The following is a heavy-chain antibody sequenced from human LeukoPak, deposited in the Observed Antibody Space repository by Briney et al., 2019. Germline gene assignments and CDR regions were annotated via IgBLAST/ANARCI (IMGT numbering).Heavy chain of an antibody. CDR3: AKVYGSGSYYPYYYAMDV. CDR1: GFTFSSYA. V-gene: IGHV3-23*01. D-gene: IGHD3-10*01. CDR2: ISGSGGST. Sequence: GGSLRLSCAASGFTFSSYAMSWVRQAPGKGLEWVSAISGSGGSTYYADSVKGRFTISRDNSKNTLYLQMNSLRAEDTAVYYCAKVYGSGSYYPYYYAMDVWGKGTTVTVSS. J-gene: IGHJ6*04.